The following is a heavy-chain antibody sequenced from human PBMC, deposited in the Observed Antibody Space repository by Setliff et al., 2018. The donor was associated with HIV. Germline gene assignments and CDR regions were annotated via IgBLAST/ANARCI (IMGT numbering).Heavy chain of an antibody. V-gene: IGHV1-18*01. J-gene: IGHJ4*02. CDR1: GYTFSSFA. CDR2: ISGYNGNT. Sequence: ASVKVSCKASGYTFSSFAMSWVRQAPGQGLEWVAWISGYNGNTHYAQKLQGRVTMTTDTSTSTAYMELRSLRSDDTAVYYCARDYYGSGSYFIIDYWGPGTLVTVSS. CDR3: ARDYYGSGSYFIIDY. D-gene: IGHD3-10*01.